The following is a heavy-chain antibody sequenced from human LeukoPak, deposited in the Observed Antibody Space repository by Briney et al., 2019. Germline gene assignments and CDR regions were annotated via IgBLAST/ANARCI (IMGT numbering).Heavy chain of an antibody. CDR3: ARYRVGYEEGQYYMDV. CDR1: GGTFSSYT. D-gene: IGHD5-12*01. V-gene: IGHV1-69*13. J-gene: IGHJ6*03. CDR2: IIPIFGTA. Sequence: SVKVSCKASGGTFSSYTISWVRQAPGQGLEWMGGIIPIFGTANYAQKFQGRVTITADESTSTAYMELSSLRSEDTAVYYCARYRVGYEEGQYYMDVWGKGTTVTVSS.